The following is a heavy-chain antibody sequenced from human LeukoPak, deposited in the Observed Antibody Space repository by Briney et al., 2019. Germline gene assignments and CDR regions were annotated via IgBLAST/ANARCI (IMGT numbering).Heavy chain of an antibody. D-gene: IGHD3-22*01. J-gene: IGHJ4*02. V-gene: IGHV1-18*01. CDR3: ARDHWSDVVVITEIFDY. CDR2: ISAYNGNT. Sequence: ASVKVSCKASGYTFTSYGISWVRQAPGQGLEWMGWISAYNGNTNYAQKLQGRVTMTTDTSTSTAYMELRSLRSDDTAVYYCARDHWSDVVVITEIFDYWGQGTLVTVSS. CDR1: GYTFTSYG.